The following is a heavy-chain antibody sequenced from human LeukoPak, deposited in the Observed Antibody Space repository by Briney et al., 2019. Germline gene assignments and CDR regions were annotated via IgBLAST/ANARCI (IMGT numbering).Heavy chain of an antibody. J-gene: IGHJ6*03. D-gene: IGHD3-3*01. CDR2: IIPILGIA. CDR1: GGTFSSYT. V-gene: IGHV1-69*02. Sequence: ASVKVSCKASGGTFSSYTISWVRQAPGQGLEWMGRIIPILGIANYAQKFQGRVTITADKSTSTAYMELSSLRSEDTAVYYSARGLLIVLSDYYYYMDVWGKGTTVTVSS. CDR3: ARGLLIVLSDYYYYMDV.